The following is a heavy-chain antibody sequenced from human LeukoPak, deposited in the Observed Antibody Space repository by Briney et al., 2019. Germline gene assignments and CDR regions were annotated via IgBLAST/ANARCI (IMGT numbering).Heavy chain of an antibody. CDR1: GYSFTSYW. CDR2: IYPGDSDT. CDR3: ARSPCGDCSPGPWFDP. J-gene: IGHJ5*02. D-gene: IGHD2-21*02. Sequence: GESLKISCKGSGYSFTSYWIGWVRQMPGKGLEWMGIIYPGDSDTRYSPSFQGQVTISADKSISTAYLQWSSLKASDTAMYYCARSPCGDCSPGPWFDPWGQGTLVTVS. V-gene: IGHV5-51*01.